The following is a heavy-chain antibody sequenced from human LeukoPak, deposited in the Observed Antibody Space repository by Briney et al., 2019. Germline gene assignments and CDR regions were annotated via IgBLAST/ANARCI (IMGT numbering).Heavy chain of an antibody. CDR3: AKDRYSGSYYFDY. D-gene: IGHD1-26*01. J-gene: IGHJ4*02. Sequence: GGSLRLSCAASGFTFSSYAMSWVRQAPGEGQEWVSAISGSGGSTYYADSVKGRFTISRDNSKNTLYLQMNSLRAEDTAVYYCAKDRYSGSYYFDYWGQGTLVTVSS. V-gene: IGHV3-23*01. CDR2: ISGSGGST. CDR1: GFTFSSYA.